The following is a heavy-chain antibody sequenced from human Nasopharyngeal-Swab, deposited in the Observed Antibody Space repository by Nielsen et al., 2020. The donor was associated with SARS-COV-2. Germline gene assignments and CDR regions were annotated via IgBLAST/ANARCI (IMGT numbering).Heavy chain of an antibody. J-gene: IGHJ4*02. Sequence: WIRQPPGKGLEWVAVISYDGSNKYYADSVKGRFTISRDNSKNTLYLQMNSLRAEDTAVYYCAKDKKAWGDSSSLTTDYWGQGTLVTVSS. CDR2: ISYDGSNK. CDR3: AKDKKAWGDSSSLTTDY. V-gene: IGHV3-30*18. D-gene: IGHD6-13*01.